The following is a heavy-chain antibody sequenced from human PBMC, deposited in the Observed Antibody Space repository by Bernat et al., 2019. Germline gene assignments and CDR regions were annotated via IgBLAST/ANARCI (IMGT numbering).Heavy chain of an antibody. J-gene: IGHJ5*02. CDR1: GGSFSGYY. CDR2: INHSGST. CDR3: ARGVGAGPKDNWFDP. D-gene: IGHD6-19*01. V-gene: IGHV4-34*01. Sequence: QLQLQQWGAGLLKPSETLSLTCAVYGGSFSGYYWSWIRQPPGKGLEWMGEINHSGSTNYNPSLKSRVTISVDTSKNPFSLKLSSVTAADTAVYSCARGVGAGPKDNWFDPWGQGTLVTVSS.